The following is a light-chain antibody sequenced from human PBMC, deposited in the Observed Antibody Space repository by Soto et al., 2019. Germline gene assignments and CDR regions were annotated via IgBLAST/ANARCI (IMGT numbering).Light chain of an antibody. J-gene: IGLJ1*01. CDR2: DVS. Sequence: QSALTQPASVSESPGQSITISCTGTSSDVDGYDYVSWYQQHPGKAPKLMIYDVSNRPSGVSNRFSGSKSGNTASLSISGLQAEDEADYYCSSYTSSSTPPPHVFGTGTKLTVL. CDR1: SSDVDGYDY. V-gene: IGLV2-14*01. CDR3: SSYTSSSTPPPHV.